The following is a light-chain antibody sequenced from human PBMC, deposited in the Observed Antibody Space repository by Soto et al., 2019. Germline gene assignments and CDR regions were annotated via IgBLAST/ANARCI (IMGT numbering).Light chain of an antibody. J-gene: IGLJ3*02. CDR1: SSDVGGYNY. V-gene: IGLV2-14*01. Sequence: QSALTQPASVSGSPGQSITISCTGTSSDVGGYNYVSWCQQHPGKAPKLMIYEVSNRPSGVSNRFSGSKSGNTASLTISGLQAEDEADYYCSSYTSSSNWVFGGGTKVTVL. CDR2: EVS. CDR3: SSYTSSSNWV.